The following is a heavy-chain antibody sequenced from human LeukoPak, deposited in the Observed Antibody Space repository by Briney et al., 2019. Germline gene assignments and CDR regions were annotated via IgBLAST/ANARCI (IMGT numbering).Heavy chain of an antibody. D-gene: IGHD3-3*01. J-gene: IGHJ3*02. CDR2: FDPEDGET. CDR1: GYTLTELS. V-gene: IGHV1-24*01. CDR3: ATVVSERITIFGVVRAFDI. Sequence: ASVKVSCKVSGYTLTELSMHWVRQAPGKGLEWMGGFDPEDGETIYAQKFQGRVTMTEDTSTDTAYMELSSLRSEDTAVYYCATVVSERITIFGVVRAFDIWGQGTMVTVSS.